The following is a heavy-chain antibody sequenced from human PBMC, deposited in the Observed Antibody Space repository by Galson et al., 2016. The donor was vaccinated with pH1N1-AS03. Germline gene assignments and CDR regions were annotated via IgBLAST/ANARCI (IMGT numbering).Heavy chain of an antibody. Sequence: SLRLSCAASGFTFSDYYMTWIRQAPGKGLEWVSHITSSGTTIYYADSVKGRFTISRDNAKNSLYLQMNSLRAEDTAVYYLARFSYGDYVRYFDYWGQGTLVTVSS. J-gene: IGHJ4*02. CDR3: ARFSYGDYVRYFDY. V-gene: IGHV3-11*01. CDR1: GFTFSDYY. D-gene: IGHD4-17*01. CDR2: ITSSGTTI.